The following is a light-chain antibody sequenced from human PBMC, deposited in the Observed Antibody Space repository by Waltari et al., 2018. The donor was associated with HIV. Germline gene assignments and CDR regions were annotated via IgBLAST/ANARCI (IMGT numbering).Light chain of an antibody. J-gene: IGLJ3*02. CDR1: SSDVGAYNF. CDR2: EVS. CDR3: SSYTGDNSVL. V-gene: IGLV2-14*01. Sequence: QSVLTQPASVSGSPGQSITISCTGSSSDVGAYNFVSWYQQHPGKAPKVLIHEVSNRPSGVSNRFSASKSGNTASLTISGLQAEDEADYYCSSYTGDNSVLFGGGTKLSVV.